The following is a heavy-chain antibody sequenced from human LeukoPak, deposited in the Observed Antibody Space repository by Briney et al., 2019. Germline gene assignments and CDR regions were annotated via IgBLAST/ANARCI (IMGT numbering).Heavy chain of an antibody. Sequence: GGSLRLSCAASGFTFSSYEMNWVRQAPGKGLEWVSYISSSGSTIYYADSVKGRFTISRDNAKNSLYLQMNSLRAEDTALYYCTRDRYSSGWYAFDIWGQGTMVTVSS. CDR2: ISSSGSTI. D-gene: IGHD6-19*01. CDR1: GFTFSSYE. CDR3: TRDRYSSGWYAFDI. V-gene: IGHV3-48*03. J-gene: IGHJ3*02.